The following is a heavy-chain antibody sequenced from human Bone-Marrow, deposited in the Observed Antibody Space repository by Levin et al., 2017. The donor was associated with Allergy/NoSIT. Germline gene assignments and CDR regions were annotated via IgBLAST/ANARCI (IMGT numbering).Heavy chain of an antibody. CDR2: ISSSSSYI. Sequence: VASVKVSCAASGFTFSSYRMNWVRQAPGKGLEWVSSISSSSSYIYYADSVKGRFTISRDNAKNSLYLQMNSLRAEDTAVYYCARDIVVVPAAPSDYFDYWGQGTLVTVSS. V-gene: IGHV3-21*01. CDR3: ARDIVVVPAAPSDYFDY. D-gene: IGHD2-2*01. J-gene: IGHJ4*02. CDR1: GFTFSSYR.